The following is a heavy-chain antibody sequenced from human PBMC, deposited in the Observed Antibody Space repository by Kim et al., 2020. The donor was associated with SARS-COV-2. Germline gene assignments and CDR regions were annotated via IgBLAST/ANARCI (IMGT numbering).Heavy chain of an antibody. Sequence: GGSLRLSCAASGFTLSSYGMHWVRQAPGKGLEWVAVISYDGSNKYYADSVKGRFTISRDNSKNTLYLQMNSLRAEDTAVYYCARDWEYYYDSSGASFDYWGQGTLVTVSS. CDR3: ARDWEYYYDSSGASFDY. D-gene: IGHD3-22*01. J-gene: IGHJ4*02. CDR1: GFTLSSYG. CDR2: ISYDGSNK. V-gene: IGHV3-33*05.